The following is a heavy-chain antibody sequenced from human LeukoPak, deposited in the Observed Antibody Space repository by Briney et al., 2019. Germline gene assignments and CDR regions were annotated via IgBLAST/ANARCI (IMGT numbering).Heavy chain of an antibody. V-gene: IGHV3-48*01. J-gene: IGHJ6*04. CDR1: GFTFSSYS. CDR3: ARARKGLPAAKGSMDV. Sequence: GGSLRLSCAASGFTFSSYSMNWVRQAPGKGLEWVSYISSSSSTIYYADSVKGRFTISRDNAKNSLYLQMNSLRAEDTAVYYCARARKGLPAAKGSMDVWGKGTTVTVSS. D-gene: IGHD2-2*01. CDR2: ISSSSSTI.